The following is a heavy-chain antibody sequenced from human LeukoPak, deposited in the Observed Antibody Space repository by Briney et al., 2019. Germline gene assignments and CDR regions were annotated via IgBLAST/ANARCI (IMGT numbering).Heavy chain of an antibody. V-gene: IGHV1-46*01. CDR3: ATIEAYCGGDCYSGDY. J-gene: IGHJ4*02. D-gene: IGHD2-21*02. CDR2: INPSGGST. Sequence: WASVKVSCKASGYTFTSYYMHWVRQAPGQGLEWMGIINPSGGSTSYAQKFQGRVTMTEDTSTDTAYMELSSLRSEDTAVYYCATIEAYCGGDCYSGDYWGQGTLVTVSS. CDR1: GYTFTSYY.